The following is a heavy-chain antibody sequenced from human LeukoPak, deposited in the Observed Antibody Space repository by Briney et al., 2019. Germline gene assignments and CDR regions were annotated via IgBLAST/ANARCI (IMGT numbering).Heavy chain of an antibody. J-gene: IGHJ4*02. D-gene: IGHD1-26*01. CDR2: ISAYNGNT. Sequence: ASVKVSCKASGYTFTSYGISWVRQAPGQGLEWMGWISAYNGNTNYAQRLQGRVTMTTDTSTSTAYMELRSLRSDDTAVYYCARVAAVGYSGSYFFDYWGQGTLVTVSS. CDR1: GYTFTSYG. V-gene: IGHV1-18*01. CDR3: ARVAAVGYSGSYFFDY.